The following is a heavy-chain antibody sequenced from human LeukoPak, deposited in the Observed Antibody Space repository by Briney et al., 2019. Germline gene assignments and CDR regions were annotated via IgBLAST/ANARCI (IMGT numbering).Heavy chain of an antibody. Sequence: PGGSLRLSCVASGFSFSKFWMHWVRQAPGRGLLWVSRINTDGTDIKYADSVEGRFTISRDNAKNTLYLQMHTLSAEDTAVYYCARDQTQAGPTTVDYWGQGTLVTVSS. CDR3: ARDQTQAGPTTVDY. V-gene: IGHV3-74*03. J-gene: IGHJ4*01. CDR1: GFSFSKFW. D-gene: IGHD1-14*01. CDR2: INTDGTDI.